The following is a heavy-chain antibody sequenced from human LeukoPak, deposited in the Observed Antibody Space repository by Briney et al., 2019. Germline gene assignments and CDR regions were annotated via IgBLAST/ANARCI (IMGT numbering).Heavy chain of an antibody. CDR1: GFTFSSYA. CDR2: LSGSGGST. Sequence: GGSLRLSCAASGFTFSSYAMSWVRQAPGKGLEWVSVLSGSGGSTYYADSVKGRFTISRDNSKNTLYLQMNSLRAEDTAVYYCAEGITGTTHGYDYWGQGTLVTVSS. D-gene: IGHD1-7*01. V-gene: IGHV3-23*01. CDR3: AEGITGTTHGYDY. J-gene: IGHJ4*02.